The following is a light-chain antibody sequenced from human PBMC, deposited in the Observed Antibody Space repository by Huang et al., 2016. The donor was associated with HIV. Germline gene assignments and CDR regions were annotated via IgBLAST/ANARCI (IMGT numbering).Light chain of an antibody. CDR3: MQALQTPRT. V-gene: IGKV2-28*01. Sequence: DIVMTQSPLSLPVTPGEPASISCRSSQTLLHTKGYNYLDWDLQKPGQSAQLLIYLGSNRARGVPDRFSGSGSGTDFTLKISRVEAEDVGIYYCMQALQTPRTFGQGTKVEIK. CDR2: LGS. J-gene: IGKJ1*01. CDR1: QTLLHTKGYNY.